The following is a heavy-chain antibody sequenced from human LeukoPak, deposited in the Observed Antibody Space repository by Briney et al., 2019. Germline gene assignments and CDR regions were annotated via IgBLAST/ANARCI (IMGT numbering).Heavy chain of an antibody. J-gene: IGHJ6*02. CDR3: TTAGAENYNGMDV. Sequence: GASVTVSCKVSGYILIELSVHWVRQAPGKGLGWMGGFDPEDFEKVYAQKFQGRVTLTEDRATDTAYMELSRLRSEDTAVYCGTTAGAENYNGMDVWGQGTAVTVSS. CDR1: GYILIELS. V-gene: IGHV1-24*01. D-gene: IGHD1-1*01. CDR2: FDPEDFEK.